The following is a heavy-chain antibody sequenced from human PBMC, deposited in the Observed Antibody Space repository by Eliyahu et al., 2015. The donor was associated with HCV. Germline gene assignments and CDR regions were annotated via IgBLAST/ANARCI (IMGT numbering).Heavy chain of an antibody. D-gene: IGHD4-11*01. CDR1: GSSLXSXGYX. Sequence: QVQLQESGPVLVKSSETLSLTCTVSGSSLXSXGYXXXWIRQLPGKGLEXLGFISYSGSPSYNPSLESRVTISVDTSKNQFSLKLSSTTAADTAIYYCARQRWSPLSDDSNSNYYGLDVWGLGSAVTVSS. CDR3: ARQRWSPLSDDSNSNYYGLDV. V-gene: IGHV4-61*08. CDR2: ISYSGSP. J-gene: IGHJ6*02.